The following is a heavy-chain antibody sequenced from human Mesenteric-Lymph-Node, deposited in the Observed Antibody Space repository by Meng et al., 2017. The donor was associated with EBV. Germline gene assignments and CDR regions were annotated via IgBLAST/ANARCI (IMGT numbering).Heavy chain of an antibody. J-gene: IGHJ4*02. V-gene: IGHV4-34*01. CDR3: ARGKTMVRGVTSDY. Sequence: QVQLQQWGAGLLKSSETLALTCVVYGGSFSGYYCTWIRQPPGKGLEWIGEINHSGSTNYNPSLKSRVTISLDTSKNQFSLKLNSVTAADTAVYYCARGKTMVRGVTSDYWGQGTLVTVSS. CDR2: INHSGST. CDR1: GGSFSGYY. D-gene: IGHD3-10*01.